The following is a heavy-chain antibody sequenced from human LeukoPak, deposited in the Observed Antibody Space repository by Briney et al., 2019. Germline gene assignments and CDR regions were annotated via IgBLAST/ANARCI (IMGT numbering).Heavy chain of an antibody. CDR3: ARVHYSGSGSYYPYYHYGMDV. CDR1: GFTFSSYG. D-gene: IGHD3-10*01. J-gene: IGHJ6*02. Sequence: GGSLRLSCAASGFTFSSYGMHWVRQAPGKGLEWVAVIWYDGNNKYYADSVKGRLTISRDNSKNTLYLRMNSLRAEDTAVYYCARVHYSGSGSYYPYYHYGMDVWGQGTTVTVSS. CDR2: IWYDGNNK. V-gene: IGHV3-33*01.